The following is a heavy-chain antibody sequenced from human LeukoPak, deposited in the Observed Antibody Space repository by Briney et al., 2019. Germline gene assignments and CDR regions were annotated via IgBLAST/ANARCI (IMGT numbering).Heavy chain of an antibody. CDR1: GFTFGGYA. J-gene: IGHJ6*02. Sequence: GGSLRLSCTASGFTFGGYAMSWVRQAPGKGLEWVSSIGGGSEDTYYADSVKGRFTISRDNSKTTLYLQMNSLRAEDTAVYYCARTIAQYSNSWLYFYYGLDVWGQGTTVTVSS. CDR2: IGGGSEDT. V-gene: IGHV3-23*01. D-gene: IGHD6-13*01. CDR3: ARTIAQYSNSWLYFYYGLDV.